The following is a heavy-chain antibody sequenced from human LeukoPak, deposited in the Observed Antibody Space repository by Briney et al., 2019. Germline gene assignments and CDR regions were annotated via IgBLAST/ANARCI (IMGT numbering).Heavy chain of an antibody. V-gene: IGHV4-59*01. CDR1: GGSISSYY. D-gene: IGHD3-3*01. J-gene: IGHJ4*02. Sequence: PSETLSLTCTVSGGSISSYYWSWIRQPPGKGLEWIGYIYYSGSTNYNPSLKSRVTISVDTSKNQFSLKLSSVTAADTAVYYCARSGHYDFWSGYLSGDYFDYWGQETLVTVSS. CDR3: ARSGHYDFWSGYLSGDYFDY. CDR2: IYYSGST.